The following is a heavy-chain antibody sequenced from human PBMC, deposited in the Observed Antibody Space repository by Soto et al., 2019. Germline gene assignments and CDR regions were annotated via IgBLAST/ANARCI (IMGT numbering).Heavy chain of an antibody. CDR3: ARGSSGWYGFDY. J-gene: IGHJ4*02. Sequence: GGSLRLSCAASGFTFSSYAMHWVRQASGKGLEWVAVISYDGSNKYYADSVKGRFTISRDNSKNTLYLQMNSLRAEDTAVYYCARGSSGWYGFDYWGQGTLVTVSS. CDR2: ISYDGSNK. V-gene: IGHV3-30-3*01. CDR1: GFTFSSYA. D-gene: IGHD6-19*01.